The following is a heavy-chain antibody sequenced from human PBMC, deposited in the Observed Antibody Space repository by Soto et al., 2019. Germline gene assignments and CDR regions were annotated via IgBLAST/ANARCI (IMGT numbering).Heavy chain of an antibody. V-gene: IGHV3-23*01. CDR2: ISARGVLT. Sequence: EVQLLGSGGGLVQPGGSLRLSCAASGFTFSSDAMSWVRXXXGKRLEWVSAISARGVLTYYADSVKGRFTLSRANXXXXXXXXXXXXXXXXXXXXXXXXXXXXXXXXXXXXXXGQXTLVTVSS. J-gene: IGHJ4*02. CDR1: GFTFSSDA. CDR3: XXXXXXXXXXXXXXX.